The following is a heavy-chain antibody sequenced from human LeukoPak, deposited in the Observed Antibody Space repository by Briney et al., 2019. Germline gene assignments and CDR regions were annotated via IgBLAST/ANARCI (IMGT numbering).Heavy chain of an antibody. CDR2: INHSGST. V-gene: IGHV4-34*01. CDR1: GGSFSGYY. J-gene: IGHJ4*02. CDR3: ARPGSGYRTFDY. Sequence: PSETLSLTCAVYGGSFSGYYWSWIRQPPGKGLEWIGEINHSGSTDYNPSLKSRVTISVDTSKNQFSLKLNSVTAADTAVYYCARPGSGYRTFDYWGQGTLVTVSS. D-gene: IGHD5-12*01.